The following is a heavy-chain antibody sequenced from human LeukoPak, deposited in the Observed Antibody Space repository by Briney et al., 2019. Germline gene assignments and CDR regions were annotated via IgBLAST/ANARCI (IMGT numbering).Heavy chain of an antibody. CDR1: GFTFSSYS. V-gene: IGHV3-21*04. Sequence: GGSLRLSCAASGFTFSSYSMNWVRQAPGKGLEWVSSISSSSSYIYYADSVKGRFTISRDNAKNSLYLQMNSLRAEDTAVYYCAKANYYDSSGYYPHQTYYYYGMDVWGQGTTVTVSS. D-gene: IGHD3-22*01. J-gene: IGHJ6*02. CDR2: ISSSSSYI. CDR3: AKANYYDSSGYYPHQTYYYYGMDV.